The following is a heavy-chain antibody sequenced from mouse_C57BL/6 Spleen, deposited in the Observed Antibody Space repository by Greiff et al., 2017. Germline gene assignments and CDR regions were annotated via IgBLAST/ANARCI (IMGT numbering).Heavy chain of an antibody. CDR1: GYTFTDYY. D-gene: IGHD3-1*01. CDR2: INPNNGGT. V-gene: IGHV1-26*01. CDR3: ARSRRAMGY. Sequence: EVQLQQSGPELVKPGASVKISCKASGYTFTDYYMNWVKQSHGKSLEWIGDINPNNGGTSYNQKFKGKATLTVDKSSSTAYMELRSLTSEDSAVYYSARSRRAMGYWGQGTSVTVSS. J-gene: IGHJ4*01.